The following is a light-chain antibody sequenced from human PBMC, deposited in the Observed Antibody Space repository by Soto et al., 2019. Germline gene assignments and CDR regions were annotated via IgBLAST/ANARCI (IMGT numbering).Light chain of an antibody. CDR2: DAF. CDR3: QHYNSFSHT. CDR1: QSISTW. Sequence: DIQMTQSPSTLSASVGDSVTITCRASQSISTWLAWYQQKPGKAPKLLIYDAFSLQGGVPSRFSGRGSGTEFTLTISSLQPDDFATYYCQHYNSFSHTFGQGTKVEIK. V-gene: IGKV1-5*01. J-gene: IGKJ1*01.